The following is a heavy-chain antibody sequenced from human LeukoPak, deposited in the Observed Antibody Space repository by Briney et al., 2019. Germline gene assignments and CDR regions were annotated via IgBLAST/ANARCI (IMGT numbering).Heavy chain of an antibody. J-gene: IGHJ4*02. CDR1: GFTFSSYG. V-gene: IGHV3-23*01. CDR3: LRGDRRDY. Sequence: GGTLRLSCAASGFTFSSYGMSWVRQAPGKGLEWVSGISGSGISTYYADSVKGRITISRDNSKNTLHLQMNSLRAEDTAVYYCLRGDRRDYWGQGTLVTVSS. CDR2: ISGSGIST.